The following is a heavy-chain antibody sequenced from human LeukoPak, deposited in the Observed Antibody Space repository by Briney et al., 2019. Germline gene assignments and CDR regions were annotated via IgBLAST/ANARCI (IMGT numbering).Heavy chain of an antibody. CDR2: IYHSGST. CDR3: ARDQRWELLGSPSVSFDY. CDR1: GASISSSDYY. J-gene: IGHJ4*02. V-gene: IGHV4-39*07. D-gene: IGHD1-26*01. Sequence: RSSETLSLTCSVSGASISSSDYYWGWIRQPPGKGLEWIGEIYHSGSTNYNPSLKSRVTISVDKSKNQFSLKLSSVTAADTAVYYCARDQRWELLGSPSVSFDYWGQGTLVTVSS.